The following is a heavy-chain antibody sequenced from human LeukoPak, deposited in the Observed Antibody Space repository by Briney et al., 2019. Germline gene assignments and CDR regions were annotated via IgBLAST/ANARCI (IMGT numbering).Heavy chain of an antibody. CDR3: ARQTPGKLRYFDWLPTGLNWFDP. CDR1: GGSISSSSYY. CDR2: IYYSGST. V-gene: IGHV4-39*01. Sequence: SETLSLTCTVSGGSISSSSYYWGWIRQPPGKGLEWIGSIYYSGSTYYNPSLKSRVTISVDTSKNQFSLKLSSVTAADTAVYYCARQTPGKLRYFDWLPTGLNWFDPWGQGTLVTVS. D-gene: IGHD3-9*01. J-gene: IGHJ5*02.